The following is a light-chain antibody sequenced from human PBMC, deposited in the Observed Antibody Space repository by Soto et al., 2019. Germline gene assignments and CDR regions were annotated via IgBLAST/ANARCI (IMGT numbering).Light chain of an antibody. J-gene: IGLJ2*01. V-gene: IGLV2-14*01. CDR3: SSYTSSTTLI. CDR1: SSDVGGYNY. Sequence: QSALTQPASVSGSPGQSITISCSGTSSDVGGYNYVSWYQQHPGKAPKLMMYEVSNQPSGVSDRFSGSKSGNTASLTISGLQAEDEADYFCSSYTSSTTLIFGGGTKLTVL. CDR2: EVS.